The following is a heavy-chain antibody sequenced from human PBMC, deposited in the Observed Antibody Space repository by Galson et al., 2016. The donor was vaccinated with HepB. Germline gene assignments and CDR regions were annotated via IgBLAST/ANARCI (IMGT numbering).Heavy chain of an antibody. CDR2: MDHSGRS. V-gene: IGHV4-34*01. J-gene: IGHJ3*02. CDR1: GGSFRGFY. D-gene: IGHD2-15*01. CDR3: VQGPRNVDVRVAATPIQIDAFDI. Sequence: ETLSLTCAVHGGSFRGFYWTWIRQSPGKGLEWIGEMDHSGRSNYNPSLKSRVTILVETSKNQFSLKMNSVTAADTALYYCVQGPRNVDVRVAATPIQIDAFDIWAQGTMVIVSS.